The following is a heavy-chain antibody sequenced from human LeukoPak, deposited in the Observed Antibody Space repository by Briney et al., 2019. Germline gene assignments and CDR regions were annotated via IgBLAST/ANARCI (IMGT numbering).Heavy chain of an antibody. J-gene: IGHJ4*02. Sequence: SETLSLTCAVYGGYFGGYYWSWIRPPPGKGLEWIGEINHSGSTNYNPSLKSRVTISVDTSKNQFSLKLSSVTAADTAVYYCARQGRNVLMVYARTRYFDYWGQGTLVTVSS. V-gene: IGHV4-34*01. CDR2: INHSGST. CDR3: ARQGRNVLMVYARTRYFDY. CDR1: GGYFGGYY. D-gene: IGHD2-8*01.